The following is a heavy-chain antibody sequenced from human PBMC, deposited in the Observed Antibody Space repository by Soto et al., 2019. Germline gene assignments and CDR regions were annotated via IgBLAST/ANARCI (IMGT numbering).Heavy chain of an antibody. Sequence: SETLSLTCAVYGGSFIGYYWSWIRQPPGKGLEWIGEINHSGSTNYNPSLKSRVTISVDTSKNQFSLKLSSVTAADTAVYYCARGQGMTTVTTIWFDPWGQGTLVTVSS. D-gene: IGHD4-4*01. CDR1: GGSFIGYY. CDR2: INHSGST. J-gene: IGHJ5*02. CDR3: ARGQGMTTVTTIWFDP. V-gene: IGHV4-34*01.